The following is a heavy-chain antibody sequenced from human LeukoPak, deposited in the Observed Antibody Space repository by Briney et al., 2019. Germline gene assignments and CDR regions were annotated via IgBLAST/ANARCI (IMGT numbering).Heavy chain of an antibody. Sequence: AGGSLRLSCAASGFTFSSYAMSWVRQAPGKGLEWVSAISGSGGSTYSADSVKGRFTISRDNSKNTLYLQMTSLRAEDTAVYYCAKDRYYASGSYWSRGGLAFDIWGQGTMVTVSS. J-gene: IGHJ3*02. V-gene: IGHV3-23*01. CDR1: GFTFSSYA. CDR2: ISGSGGST. D-gene: IGHD3-10*01. CDR3: AKDRYYASGSYWSRGGLAFDI.